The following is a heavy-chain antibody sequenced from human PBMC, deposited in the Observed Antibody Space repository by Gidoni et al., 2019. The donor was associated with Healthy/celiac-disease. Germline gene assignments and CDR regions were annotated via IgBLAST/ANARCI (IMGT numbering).Heavy chain of an antibody. CDR3: ARERSSGWPGEVDY. V-gene: IGHV4-39*02. J-gene: IGHJ4*02. Sequence: QLQLQESGPGLVKPSETLSLTCTVSGGSISSSSYYWGWIRQPPGKGLEWIGSIYYSGSTYYNPSLKSRVTISVDTSKNQFSLKLSSVTAADTAVYYCARERSSGWPGEVDYWGQGTLVTVSS. CDR1: GGSISSSSYY. CDR2: IYYSGST. D-gene: IGHD6-19*01.